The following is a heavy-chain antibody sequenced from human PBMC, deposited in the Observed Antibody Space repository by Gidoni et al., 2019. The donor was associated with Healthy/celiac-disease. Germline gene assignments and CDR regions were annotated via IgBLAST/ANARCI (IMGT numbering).Heavy chain of an antibody. CDR1: GYTFICSG. CDR2: ISAYNGNT. D-gene: IGHD2-2*02. V-gene: IGHV1-18*01. J-gene: IGHJ6*02. CDR3: AREGYCSSTSCYTGDYYYYGMDV. Sequence: VQLVQSGAEVKKPGASVKATRKASGYTFICSGITPSRRAPGQGLEWMGGISAYNGNTNYAQQLQGRVTMTTDTSTSTAYMELRSLRSDDTAVYYCAREGYCSSTSCYTGDYYYYGMDVWGQGTTVTVSS.